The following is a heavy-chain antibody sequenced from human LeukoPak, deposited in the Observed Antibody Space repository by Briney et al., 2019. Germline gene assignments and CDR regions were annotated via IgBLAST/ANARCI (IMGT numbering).Heavy chain of an antibody. CDR3: ARLELPNDYGKERLEGDYFDY. CDR2: ISPYNGNT. V-gene: IGHV1-18*01. Sequence: ASVKVSCXASGYTFRNYGITWVRQAPGQGLEWMGWISPYNGNTRYAQKFQGRVTITTDESTSTAYMVLSSLRSEDTAVYYCARLELPNDYGKERLEGDYFDYWGQGTLVTVSS. CDR1: GYTFRNYG. D-gene: IGHD4-17*01. J-gene: IGHJ4*02.